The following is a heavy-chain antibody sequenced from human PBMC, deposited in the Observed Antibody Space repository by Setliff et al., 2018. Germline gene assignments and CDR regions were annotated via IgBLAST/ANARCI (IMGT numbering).Heavy chain of an antibody. CDR3: AREGITGTTPFDY. Sequence: ASVKVSCKASGYTFTSYDINWVRQATGQGLEWVGWMNPNSGDTGYAQKFQGRATMTRNTSISTAYMELSSLRSEDTAVYYCAREGITGTTPFDYWGQGTLVTVSS. J-gene: IGHJ4*02. D-gene: IGHD1-7*01. V-gene: IGHV1-8*02. CDR1: GYTFTSYD. CDR2: MNPNSGDT.